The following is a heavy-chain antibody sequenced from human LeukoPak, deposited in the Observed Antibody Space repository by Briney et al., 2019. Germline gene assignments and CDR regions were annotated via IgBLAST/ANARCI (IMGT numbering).Heavy chain of an antibody. CDR2: ISWNSGSI. Sequence: PGRSLRLSCAASGFTFDDYAMHWVRQAPGKGLEWVSGISWNSGSIGYADSVKGRFTISRDNAKNSLYLQMNSLRAEDTALYYCAKAKVVGVFDYWGQGTLVTVPS. CDR1: GFTFDDYA. J-gene: IGHJ4*02. V-gene: IGHV3-9*01. D-gene: IGHD2-15*01. CDR3: AKAKVVGVFDY.